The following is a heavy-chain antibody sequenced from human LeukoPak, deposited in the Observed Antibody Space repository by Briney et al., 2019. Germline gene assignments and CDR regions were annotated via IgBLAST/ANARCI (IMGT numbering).Heavy chain of an antibody. CDR2: IASGGGANR. D-gene: IGHD2/OR15-2a*01. CDR1: GFTFSSYE. J-gene: IGHJ6*02. Sequence: PGGSLRLSCAASGFTFSSYEMNWVRQAPGKGLEWVSYIASGGGANRFYSESVKVRFTISRDNAKNSLYLHMNSLRAEDTGVYYCARIGTTTRGPAGLDVWGQGTTVTVSS. V-gene: IGHV3-48*03. CDR3: ARIGTTTRGPAGLDV.